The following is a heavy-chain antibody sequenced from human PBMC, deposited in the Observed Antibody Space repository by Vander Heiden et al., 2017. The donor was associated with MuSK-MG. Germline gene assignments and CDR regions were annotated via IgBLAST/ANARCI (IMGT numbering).Heavy chain of an antibody. D-gene: IGHD3-16*02. CDR1: GFTLNRYW. V-gene: IGHV3-7*01. CDR3: ARDRSWADF. J-gene: IGHJ4*02. Sequence: EVQLVESGGGLVQPGGSLRLSCAASGFTLNRYWMGWVRQAPGKGLEWVANIKQDGSERYYVDSVKGRFTISRDNAKNSLYLQMSSLRVEDTAVYYCARDRSWADFWGQGTLVTVSS. CDR2: IKQDGSER.